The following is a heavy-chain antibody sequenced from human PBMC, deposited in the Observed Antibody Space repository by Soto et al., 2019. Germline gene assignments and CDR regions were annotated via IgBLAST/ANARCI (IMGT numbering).Heavy chain of an antibody. Sequence: GGSLRLSCSASGFTFSSYARHWVRQAPGKGLEYVSAINSNGGSTYYADSVKGRFTISRDNSKNTLYLQMSSLRAEDTAVYYCVKILQYSYGLPHWGQGTLVTVPS. CDR1: GFTFSSYA. CDR3: VKILQYSYGLPH. V-gene: IGHV3-64D*06. CDR2: INSNGGST. J-gene: IGHJ4*02. D-gene: IGHD5-18*01.